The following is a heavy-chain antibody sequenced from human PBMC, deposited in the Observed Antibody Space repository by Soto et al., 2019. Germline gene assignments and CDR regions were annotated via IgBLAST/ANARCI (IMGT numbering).Heavy chain of an antibody. CDR3: ASSYCSGGSCPKYFQH. CDR1: GYTFTGYY. Sequence: GASVKVSCKASGYTFTGYYMHWVRQAPGQGLEWMGWINPNSGGTNYAQKFQGWVTMTRDTSISTAYMELSRLRSDDTAVYYCASSYCSGGSCPKYFQHWGQGTLVTVSS. V-gene: IGHV1-2*04. CDR2: INPNSGGT. J-gene: IGHJ1*01. D-gene: IGHD2-15*01.